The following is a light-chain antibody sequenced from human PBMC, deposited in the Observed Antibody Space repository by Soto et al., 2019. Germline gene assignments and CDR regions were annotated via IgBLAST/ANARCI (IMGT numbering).Light chain of an antibody. V-gene: IGKV1-39*01. J-gene: IGKJ2*01. CDR1: QSITTY. CDR3: QQSYITPYT. Sequence: DIQMTQSPSSLSASVGDRVTITCRASQSITTYLNWYQQKPGKAPRLLVYIASSLQGGVPSRFSGGGSGTDFTLTISSLQPEDFATYFCQQSYITPYTFGQGTKLEIK. CDR2: IAS.